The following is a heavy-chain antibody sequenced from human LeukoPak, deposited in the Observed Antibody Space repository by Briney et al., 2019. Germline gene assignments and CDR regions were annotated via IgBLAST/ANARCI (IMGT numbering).Heavy chain of an antibody. V-gene: IGHV1-46*01. J-gene: IGHJ3*02. CDR2: INPRGGST. Sequence: ASVKVSCKASGYTFTSYYMHWVRQAPGQGLEWMGIINPRGGSTSYAQKFQGRVTMTRDTSTSTVYMELSSLRSEDTAVYYCARVYCSSTSCYTDAFDIWGQGTMVTVSS. CDR3: ARVYCSSTSCYTDAFDI. CDR1: GYTFTSYY. D-gene: IGHD2-2*02.